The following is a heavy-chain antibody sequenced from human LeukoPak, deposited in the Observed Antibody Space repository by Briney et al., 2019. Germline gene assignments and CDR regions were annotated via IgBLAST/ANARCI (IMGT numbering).Heavy chain of an antibody. D-gene: IGHD6-13*01. CDR3: ASLYSSSRIDY. V-gene: IGHV4-39*01. CDR1: GGXISSGTYY. CDR2: IYYSGST. J-gene: IGHJ4*02. Sequence: SETLSLTCTVSGGXISSGTYYWGWIRQPPGKRLEWIGTIYYSGSTYYNPSLKSRVSISVDTSNNQFSLRLSSVTAADTAFYFCASLYSSSRIDYWGQGTLVTVSS.